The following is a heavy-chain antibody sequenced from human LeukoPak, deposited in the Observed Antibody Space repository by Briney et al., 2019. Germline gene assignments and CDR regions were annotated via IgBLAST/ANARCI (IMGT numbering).Heavy chain of an antibody. D-gene: IGHD6-19*01. CDR1: GFTFSSYA. Sequence: GGSLRLSCAASGFTFSSYAVSWVRQAPGKGLEWVSAISGSGGSTYYADSVKGRFTISRDNSKNTLYLQMNSLRAEDTAVYYCAKEWGQDLSSGWLMPLDYWGQGTLVTVSS. CDR3: AKEWGQDLSSGWLMPLDY. V-gene: IGHV3-23*01. CDR2: ISGSGGST. J-gene: IGHJ4*02.